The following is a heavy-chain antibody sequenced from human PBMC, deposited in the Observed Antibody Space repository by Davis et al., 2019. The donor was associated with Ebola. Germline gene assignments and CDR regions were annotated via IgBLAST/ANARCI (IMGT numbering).Heavy chain of an antibody. Sequence: GGSLRLSCAASGFTFSSYAMSWVRQAPGKGLEWVSYISISSSYTNYADSVKGRFTISRDNAKNSLYLQMNSLRAEDTAVYYCARDRMYYDILTGYVGSGISDYWGQGTLVTVSS. CDR1: GFTFSSYA. V-gene: IGHV3-21*05. J-gene: IGHJ4*02. CDR2: ISISSSYT. CDR3: ARDRMYYDILTGYVGSGISDY. D-gene: IGHD3-9*01.